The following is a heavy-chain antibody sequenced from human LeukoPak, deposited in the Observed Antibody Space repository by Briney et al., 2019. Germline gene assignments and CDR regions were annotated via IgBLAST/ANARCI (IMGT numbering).Heavy chain of an antibody. CDR2: ISAYNGNT. V-gene: IGHV1-18*01. D-gene: IGHD3-16*01. Sequence: GASVKVSCKASYYTFTSYDISWVRQAPGQGLEWMGWISAYNGNTNYAQKFQGRVTITTDTSTSTAYMELRSLRSDDTAVYYCAREVGDGMDVWGQGTTVTVSS. J-gene: IGHJ6*02. CDR3: AREVGDGMDV. CDR1: YYTFTSYD.